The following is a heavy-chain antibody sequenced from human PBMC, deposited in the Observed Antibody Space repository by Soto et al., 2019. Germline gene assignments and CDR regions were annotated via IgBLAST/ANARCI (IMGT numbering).Heavy chain of an antibody. CDR2: IYYSGST. CDR3: AFGYSGYDSLGFDY. J-gene: IGHJ4*02. D-gene: IGHD5-12*01. V-gene: IGHV4-31*03. CDR1: GGSISSGGYY. Sequence: SETLSLTCTVSGGSISSGGYYWSWIRQHPGKGLEWIGYIYYSGSTYYNPSLKSRVTISVDTSKNQFSLKLSSVTAADTAVYYCAFGYSGYDSLGFDYWGQGTLVTVSS.